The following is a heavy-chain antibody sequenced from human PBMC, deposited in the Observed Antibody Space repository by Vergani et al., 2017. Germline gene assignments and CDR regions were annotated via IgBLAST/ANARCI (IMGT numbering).Heavy chain of an antibody. J-gene: IGHJ4*02. V-gene: IGHV3-74*01. CDR2: IKSDGSIT. CDR1: GFSFSGYW. CDR3: AKDYNIMGALHY. Sequence: EVQLVESGGGLIHPGGSLRLSCEGSGFSFSGYWMHWVRQSPEKGLVWVSRIKSDGSITNYADSVKGRFTISRDNSKNTLYLQMNSLRAEDTAVYFCAKDYNIMGALHYWGQGTLVAVSS. D-gene: IGHD3-22*01.